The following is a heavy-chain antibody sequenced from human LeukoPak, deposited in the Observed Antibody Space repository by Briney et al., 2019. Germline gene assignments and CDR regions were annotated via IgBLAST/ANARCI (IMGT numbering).Heavy chain of an antibody. CDR2: IIPIFGIA. V-gene: IGHV1-69*04. CDR1: GGTFSSYA. J-gene: IGHJ6*02. D-gene: IGHD6-6*01. CDR3: ASLAARSDYYYYGMDV. Sequence: ASVKVSCKASGGTFSSYAISWVRQAPGQGLEWMGRIIPIFGIANYAQKFQGRVTITADKSTSTAYMELSSPRSEDTAVYYCASLAARSDYYYYGMDVWGQGTTVTVSS.